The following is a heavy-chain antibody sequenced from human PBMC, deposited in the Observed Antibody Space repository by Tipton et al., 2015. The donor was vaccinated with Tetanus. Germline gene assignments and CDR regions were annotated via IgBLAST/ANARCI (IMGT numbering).Heavy chain of an antibody. CDR1: GGSFSGYY. Sequence: TLSLTCAVYGGSFSGYYWSWIRQPPGKGLEWIGYIYYSGSTNYNPSLKSRVTISVDTSKNQFSLKLSSVTAADTAVYYCARVLRITIFGVGGMDVWGQGTTVTVSS. V-gene: IGHV4-59*01. CDR2: IYYSGST. CDR3: ARVLRITIFGVGGMDV. J-gene: IGHJ6*02. D-gene: IGHD3-3*01.